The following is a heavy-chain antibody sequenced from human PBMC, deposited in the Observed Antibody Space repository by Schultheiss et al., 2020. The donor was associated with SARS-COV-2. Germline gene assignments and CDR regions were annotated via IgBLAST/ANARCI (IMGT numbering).Heavy chain of an antibody. CDR1: GGTFSTYA. D-gene: IGHD3-22*01. Sequence: SVKVSCKASGGTFSTYAINWVRQAPGQGLEWMGGIIPIFGTANYAQKLQGRVTMTTDTSTSTAYMELRSLRSDDTAVYYCASQQENDSSFDYWGQGTLVTVSS. V-gene: IGHV1-69*05. CDR3: ASQQENDSSFDY. J-gene: IGHJ4*02. CDR2: IIPIFGTA.